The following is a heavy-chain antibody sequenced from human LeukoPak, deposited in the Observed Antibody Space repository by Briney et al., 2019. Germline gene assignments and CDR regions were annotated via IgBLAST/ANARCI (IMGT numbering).Heavy chain of an antibody. V-gene: IGHV3-30-3*01. J-gene: IGHJ4*02. CDR2: ISYDGSNK. CDR1: GFTFSSYA. CDR3: ARGAGGDLDY. D-gene: IGHD4-17*01. Sequence: HPGRSLRLSCAASGFTFSSYAMHWVRQAPGKGLEWVAVISYDGSNKYYADSVKGRFTISRDNSKNTLYLQMNSLRAEDTAAYYCARGAGGDLDYWGQGTLVTVSS.